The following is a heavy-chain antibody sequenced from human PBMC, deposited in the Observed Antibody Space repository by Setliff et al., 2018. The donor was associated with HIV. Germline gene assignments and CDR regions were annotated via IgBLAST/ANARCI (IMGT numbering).Heavy chain of an antibody. D-gene: IGHD3-22*01. V-gene: IGHV4-28*06. CDR2: IYHNGNT. CDR1: GYSISSSNW. Sequence: PSETLSLTCAVSGYSISSSNWWAWFRQPPGKGLEWIGYIYHNGNTNYNPSLRSRVTMSIDTSKNQFFLKLSSVTALDTATYYCARMGNSYDSSGPYDYFDYWGQGTLVTVSS. J-gene: IGHJ4*02. CDR3: ARMGNSYDSSGPYDYFDY.